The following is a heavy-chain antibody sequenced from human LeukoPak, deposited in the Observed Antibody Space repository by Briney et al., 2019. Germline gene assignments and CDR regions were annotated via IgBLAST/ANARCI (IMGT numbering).Heavy chain of an antibody. CDR3: AKDRDSSGCSDY. Sequence: GGSLRLSCAASGFTFSSYGMSWVRQAPGKGLEWVSAISGSGGSTYYADSVKGRFTTSRDNSKNTLYLQMNSLRAEDTAVYYCAKDRDSSGCSDYWGQGTLVTVSS. V-gene: IGHV3-23*01. CDR1: GFTFSSYG. D-gene: IGHD6-19*01. J-gene: IGHJ4*02. CDR2: ISGSGGST.